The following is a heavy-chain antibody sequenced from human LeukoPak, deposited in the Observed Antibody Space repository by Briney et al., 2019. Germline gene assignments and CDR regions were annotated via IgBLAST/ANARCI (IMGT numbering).Heavy chain of an antibody. D-gene: IGHD2-2*01. CDR1: GGTFSSYA. CDR2: IIPIFGTA. J-gene: IGHJ3*02. V-gene: IGHV1-69*05. CDR3: ASPSYCSRTSWSAEGAFDI. Sequence: GSSVKVSCKASGGTFSSYAISWVRQAPGQGVEWMGGIIPIFGTANYAQKFQGRVTITTDESTSTAYMELSSLRSEDTAVYFCASPSYCSRTSWSAEGAFDIWGQGTMVTVSS.